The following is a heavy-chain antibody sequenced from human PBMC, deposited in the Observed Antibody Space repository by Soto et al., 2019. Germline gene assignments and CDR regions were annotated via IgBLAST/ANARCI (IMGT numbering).Heavy chain of an antibody. CDR2: IYYSGST. D-gene: IGHD4-17*01. V-gene: IGHV4-31*03. CDR1: GGSISSGGYY. Sequence: QVQLQESGPGLVKPSQTLSLTCTVSGGSISSGGYYWSWIRQHPGKGLEWIGYIYYSGSTYYNPSPEGRVTITGGTAKNQFPPKPGSVADGGKGVYYSARGGPDYGDFDYWGQGTLVTVSS. J-gene: IGHJ4*02. CDR3: ARGGPDYGDFDY.